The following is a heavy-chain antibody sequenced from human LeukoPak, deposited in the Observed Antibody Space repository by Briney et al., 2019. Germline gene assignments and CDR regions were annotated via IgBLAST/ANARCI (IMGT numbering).Heavy chain of an antibody. Sequence: GGSLRLSCAASGFTFSSYAMSWVRQAPGKGLEWVSAISGSGGSTYYADSVKGRFTISRDNSKNTLYLQMNSLRAEDTAVYYCAKDRSYYGSEPLGDYWGQGTLVTVSS. J-gene: IGHJ4*02. V-gene: IGHV3-23*01. CDR1: GFTFSSYA. CDR2: ISGSGGST. CDR3: AKDRSYYGSEPLGDY. D-gene: IGHD3-10*01.